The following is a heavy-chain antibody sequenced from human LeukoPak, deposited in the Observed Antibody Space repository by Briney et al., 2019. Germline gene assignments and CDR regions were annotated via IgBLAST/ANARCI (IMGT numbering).Heavy chain of an antibody. V-gene: IGHV1-18*01. D-gene: IGHD2-21*02. CDR3: ARARGGDVDY. CDR1: GYTFTSNA. Sequence: ASAKVSCKASGYTFTSNAISWVRQAPGQGLEWMGWVSPYNVNTNYAQRLQGRVTMTTDTSTSTAYMELRSLRSDDTAVYYCARARGGDVDYWGQGTLVTVSS. CDR2: VSPYNVNT. J-gene: IGHJ4*02.